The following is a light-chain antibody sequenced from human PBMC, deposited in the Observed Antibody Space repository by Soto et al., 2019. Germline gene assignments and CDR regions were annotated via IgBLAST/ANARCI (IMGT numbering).Light chain of an antibody. V-gene: IGLV2-8*01. CDR3: SSYAGTKGV. CDR1: SSDVGGYNY. J-gene: IGLJ2*01. CDR2: EVS. Sequence: QSALTQPPSASGSPGQSVTISCTGTSSDVGGYNYVSWYQQHPGKDPKVIIYEVSKRPSGVPDRFSGSKSGNTASLTVSGLQAEDEADYYCSSYAGTKGVFGGGTKLTVL.